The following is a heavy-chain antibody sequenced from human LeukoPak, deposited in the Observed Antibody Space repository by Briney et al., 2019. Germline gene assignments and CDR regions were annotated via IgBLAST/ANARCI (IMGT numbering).Heavy chain of an antibody. CDR2: INPNSGGT. CDR1: GYTFTGYY. Sequence: GASVKVSCKASGYTFTGYYMHWVRQAPGQGLEWMGWINPNSGGTNYAQKFQGRVTMTRDTSISTAYMELSRLRSDDTAVYYCARDRGPVVGESWFDPWGQGTLVTVSS. V-gene: IGHV1-2*02. D-gene: IGHD1-26*01. J-gene: IGHJ5*02. CDR3: ARDRGPVVGESWFDP.